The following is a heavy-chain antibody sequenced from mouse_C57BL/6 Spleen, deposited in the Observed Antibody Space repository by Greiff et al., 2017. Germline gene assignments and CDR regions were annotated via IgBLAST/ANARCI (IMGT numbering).Heavy chain of an antibody. D-gene: IGHD1-1*01. CDR3: ARFESFYYYGSVFDY. Sequence: VKLVESGPELVKPGASVKISCKASGYAFSSSWMNWVKQRPGKGLEWIGRIYPGDGDTNYNGKFKGKATLTADKSSSTAYMQLSSLTSEDSAVYFCARFESFYYYGSVFDYWGQGTTLTVSS. CDR2: IYPGDGDT. J-gene: IGHJ2*01. V-gene: IGHV1-82*01. CDR1: GYAFSSSW.